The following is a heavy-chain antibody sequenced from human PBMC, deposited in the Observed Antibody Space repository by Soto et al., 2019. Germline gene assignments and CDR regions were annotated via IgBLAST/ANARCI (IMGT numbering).Heavy chain of an antibody. D-gene: IGHD1-7*01. V-gene: IGHV3-30*18. CDR2: ITYDGSNK. Sequence: GGSLRLSCQASGFNFDNYVMHWVRQSPGKGLEWVAVITYDGSNKYYADSVKGRFTISRDNSKNTLSLHLNTLKPEDTAVYHCAKDRVGGTFYTPLGFWGQGTLVTVSS. CDR3: AKDRVGGTFYTPLGF. J-gene: IGHJ4*02. CDR1: GFNFDNYV.